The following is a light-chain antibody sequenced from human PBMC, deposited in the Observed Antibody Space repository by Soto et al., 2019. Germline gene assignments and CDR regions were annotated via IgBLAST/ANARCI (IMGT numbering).Light chain of an antibody. J-gene: IGKJ2*01. CDR2: DAS. V-gene: IGKV1-5*01. Sequence: DIQMTQSPSTLSASFGDGVTITCRASQRISTWLAWYQQKPGKAPKLLIYDASSLESGVPSRFSGSGSGTEFTLTISSLQPDDFETYYCQQYNTYSYTFGQGTKVDIK. CDR3: QQYNTYSYT. CDR1: QRISTW.